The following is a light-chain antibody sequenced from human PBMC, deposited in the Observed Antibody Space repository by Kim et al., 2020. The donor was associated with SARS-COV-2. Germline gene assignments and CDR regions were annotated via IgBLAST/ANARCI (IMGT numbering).Light chain of an antibody. Sequence: EIVMTRSPITLSVSPGERATLFCRASQSVSSNLAWYQQKAGQAPRLLIYGASTRATGVPARFSGSGSGTEFTLTVSSLQSEDFAVYYCQQYNDWPPGDSFGQGTKLEI. CDR2: GAS. CDR3: QQYNDWPPGDS. V-gene: IGKV3-15*01. J-gene: IGKJ2*03. CDR1: QSVSSN.